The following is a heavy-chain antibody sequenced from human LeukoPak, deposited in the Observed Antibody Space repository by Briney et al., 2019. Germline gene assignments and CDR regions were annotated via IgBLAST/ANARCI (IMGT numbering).Heavy chain of an antibody. V-gene: IGHV1-69*13. CDR3: ARVSDSTSHYDY. CDR2: IIPIFGTA. J-gene: IGHJ4*02. Sequence: GASAKVSCKASGGTFISYAISWVRQAPGQGLEWMGGIIPIFGTANYAQKFQGRVTITADESTSTAYMELSSLRSEDTAVYYCARVSDSTSHYDYWGQGTLVTVSS. D-gene: IGHD1-26*01. CDR1: GGTFISYA.